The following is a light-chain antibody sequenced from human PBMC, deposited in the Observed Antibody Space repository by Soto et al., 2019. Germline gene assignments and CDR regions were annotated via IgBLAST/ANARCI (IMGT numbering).Light chain of an antibody. Sequence: EIVLTQSPGTLSLSPGERATLSCRASQSVSSSNLAWYQQIPGQAPRLLIYGASSRATGIPDRFSGSGSGTDFTLTISRLEPEDFAVYYCQQYGNSRLTFGGGTKVDIK. CDR2: GAS. V-gene: IGKV3-20*01. J-gene: IGKJ4*01. CDR3: QQYGNSRLT. CDR1: QSVSSSN.